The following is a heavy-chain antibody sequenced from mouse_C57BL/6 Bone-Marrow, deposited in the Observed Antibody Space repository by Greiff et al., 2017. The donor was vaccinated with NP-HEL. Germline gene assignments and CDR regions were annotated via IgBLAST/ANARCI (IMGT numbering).Heavy chain of an antibody. J-gene: IGHJ4*01. D-gene: IGHD2-12*01. CDR3: VRLLYYAMDD. CDR1: GFNIKNTY. Sequence: EVQLQQSVAELVRPGASVKLSCTASGFNIKNTYMHWVKQRPEQGLEWIGRIDPANGNTKYAPKFQGKAPITADTSSNTAYLQLSSLTSEDFGIYYGVRLLYYAMDDWGQGTSATVSS. CDR2: IDPANGNT. V-gene: IGHV14-3*01.